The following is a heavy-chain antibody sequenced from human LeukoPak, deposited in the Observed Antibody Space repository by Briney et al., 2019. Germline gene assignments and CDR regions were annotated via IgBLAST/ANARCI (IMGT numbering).Heavy chain of an antibody. CDR1: GGSFSPYY. D-gene: IGHD6-19*01. V-gene: IGHV4-34*01. CDR2: VNHSGRS. J-gene: IGHJ4*02. CDR3: TRGGGIEVPADY. Sequence: SETLSLTCAVHGGSFSPYYWSWIRQSPGKRLEWIGEVNHSGRSNYNPSLKSRLTISVDTSKNQFSLNLRSVTAADTAVYYCTRGGGIEVPADYWGQGALVTVSS.